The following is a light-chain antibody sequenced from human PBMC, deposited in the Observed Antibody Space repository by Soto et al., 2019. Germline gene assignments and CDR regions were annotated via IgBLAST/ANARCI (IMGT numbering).Light chain of an antibody. J-gene: IGKJ1*01. V-gene: IGKV1-16*01. CDR2: AAS. CDR3: QQYNSYST. CDR1: QSIDNY. Sequence: DIKMTQSPSSLSASVGDRVTITCRASQSIDNYLNWYQQKPGKAPKLLIFAASSLQSGVPSRFSGSGSGTEFTLTISSLQPDDFATYYCQQYNSYSTFGQGTKVDIK.